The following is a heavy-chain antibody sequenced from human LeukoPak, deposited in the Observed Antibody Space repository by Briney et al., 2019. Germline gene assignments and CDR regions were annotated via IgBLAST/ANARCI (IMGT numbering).Heavy chain of an antibody. CDR1: GFTFSSYA. Sequence: GGSLRLSCAASGFTFSSYAMSWVRQAPGKGLEWVSAISSTGGNTYYADSVKGRFTISRDNSKNTLYLQMNSLRVEDTAIYYCAKDPSPYCGGDCYFDCWGQGTLVTVSS. V-gene: IGHV3-23*01. CDR3: AKDPSPYCGGDCYFDC. D-gene: IGHD2-21*02. J-gene: IGHJ4*02. CDR2: ISSTGGNT.